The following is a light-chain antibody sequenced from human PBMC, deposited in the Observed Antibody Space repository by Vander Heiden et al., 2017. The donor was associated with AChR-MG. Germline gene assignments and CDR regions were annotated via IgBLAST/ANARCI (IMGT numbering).Light chain of an antibody. CDR1: SSDVGTYNR. V-gene: IGLV2-18*02. J-gene: IGLJ1*01. CDR2: EVT. Sequence: QSALTQPPSVSGSPGQSVTISCTGTSSDVGTYNRASWYQQVPGTAPKLILYEVTKRPSGVPDRFSGSKSGNTASLTISGLQAEDETDYYCSSFTGSNTYVFGTGTKVTVL. CDR3: SSFTGSNTYV.